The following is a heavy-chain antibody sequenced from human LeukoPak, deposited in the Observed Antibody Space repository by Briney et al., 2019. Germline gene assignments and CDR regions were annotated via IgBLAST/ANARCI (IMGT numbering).Heavy chain of an antibody. D-gene: IGHD3-22*01. V-gene: IGHV4-39*01. CDR3: ARGLDSYDSSGQFVY. CDR2: IHYSGST. J-gene: IGHJ4*02. Sequence: SETLSLTCTVSGGSISSSSYYWGWIRQPPAKGLEWIGNIHYSGSTYYNPSLKSRVTISVDTSKNQFSLKLSSVTAADTAVYYCARGLDSYDSSGQFVYWGQGTLVTVSS. CDR1: GGSISSSSYY.